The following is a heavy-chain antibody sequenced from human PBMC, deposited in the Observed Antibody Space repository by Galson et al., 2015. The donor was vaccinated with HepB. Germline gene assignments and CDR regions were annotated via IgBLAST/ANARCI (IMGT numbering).Heavy chain of an antibody. CDR3: AGVYFGSGSSSGYWYFDL. Sequence: SETLSLTCAVYGGSFSGYYWSWIRQTPGKGLGWIGEINHSGDYNYNPSLKSRVTMSVDTPKNQCSLKLTSVTAADTAVYYCAGVYFGSGSSSGYWYFDLWGRGALVTVSS. D-gene: IGHD3-10*01. J-gene: IGHJ2*01. CDR2: INHSGDY. V-gene: IGHV4-34*01. CDR1: GGSFSGYY.